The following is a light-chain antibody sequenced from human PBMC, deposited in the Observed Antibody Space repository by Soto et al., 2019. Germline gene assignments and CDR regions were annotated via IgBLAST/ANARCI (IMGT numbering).Light chain of an antibody. CDR3: QQYGSSPPYT. J-gene: IGKJ2*01. Sequence: EIVLTQSPDTLSLSPGERATLSCRASRSFSSSYLAWYQQKPGQAPRLLIYAASSMYTGIPDRFSGSGSGTDFTLTISRLEPEDFAVYYCQQYGSSPPYTFGQGTKLEIK. CDR2: AAS. CDR1: RSFSSSY. V-gene: IGKV3-20*01.